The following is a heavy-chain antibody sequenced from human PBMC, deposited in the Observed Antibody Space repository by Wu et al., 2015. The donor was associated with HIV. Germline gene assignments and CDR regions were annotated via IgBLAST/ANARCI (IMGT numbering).Heavy chain of an antibody. CDR1: GYTFIKYY. CDR2: INPRGGQV. D-gene: IGHD2-15*01. Sequence: QSGAGVKKPGASVRVSCEASGYTFIKYYLHWIRQVPGGHPEWIGWINPRGGQVNYSRQFPGKFTMTRDTIRETAYLDIRGLTSDDTAVYYCVRTADCRKRSMTKGWVFPHWGRGDAGHRL. CDR3: VRTADCRKRSMTKGWVFPH. V-gene: IGHV1-2*07. J-gene: IGHJ1*01.